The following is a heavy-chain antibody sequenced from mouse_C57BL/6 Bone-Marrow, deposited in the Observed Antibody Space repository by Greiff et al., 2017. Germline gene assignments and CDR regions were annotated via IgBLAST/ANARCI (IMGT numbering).Heavy chain of an antibody. D-gene: IGHD3-3*01. CDR1: GYSFTGYY. V-gene: IGHV1-31*01. J-gene: IGHJ1*03. CDR3: TRLGWYFDV. Sequence: EVHLVESGPELVKPGASVKISCKASGYSFTGYYMHWVKQSHGNILDWIGYIYPYNGVSSYNQKFKGKATLTVDKSSSPAYMALRSLTSEDSAVYYCTRLGWYFDVWGTGTTVTVSS. CDR2: IYPYNGVS.